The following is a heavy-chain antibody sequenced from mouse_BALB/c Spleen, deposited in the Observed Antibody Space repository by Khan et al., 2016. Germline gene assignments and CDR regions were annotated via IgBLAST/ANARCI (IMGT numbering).Heavy chain of an antibody. CDR3: AREGWLRGYFDY. D-gene: IGHD2-2*01. CDR2: VIPSNAYT. CDR1: GYTFTSYT. Sequence: QVQLKQSGAELARPGASVKMSCKASGYTFTSYTMHWVKQGPGQGLEWIGYVIPSNAYTNYNQKFKDKATLTADKSSSTAYMQLSSLTSEDSAVYYCAREGWLRGYFDYWGQGTTLTVSS. V-gene: IGHV1-4*01. J-gene: IGHJ2*01.